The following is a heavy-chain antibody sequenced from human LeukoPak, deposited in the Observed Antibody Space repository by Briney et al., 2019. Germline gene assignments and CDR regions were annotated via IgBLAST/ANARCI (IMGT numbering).Heavy chain of an antibody. J-gene: IGHJ4*02. V-gene: IGHV3-21*01. CDR2: ISGSSSYI. Sequence: GGSLRLSCAASGFTFSDYEMNWVRQAPGEGLEWVSSISGSSSYIYYADSVKGRFTISRDNAKNSLYLQMNSLRAEDTAVYYCARVYASSSWYSYFDYWGQGTLVTVSS. D-gene: IGHD6-13*01. CDR1: GFTFSDYE. CDR3: ARVYASSSWYSYFDY.